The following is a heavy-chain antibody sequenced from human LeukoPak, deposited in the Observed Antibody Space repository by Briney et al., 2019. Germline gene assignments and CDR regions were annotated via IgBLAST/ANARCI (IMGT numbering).Heavy chain of an antibody. Sequence: PGGALRLSCAASGFTFSNAWMSWVRQAPGKGLEWVGRIKSKTDGGTTDYAAPVKGRFTISRDDSKNTLYLQMNSLKTEDTAVYYCTTVSGYQLIATQYFQHWGQGTLVTVSS. D-gene: IGHD2-2*01. V-gene: IGHV3-15*01. CDR2: IKSKTDGGTT. CDR3: TTVSGYQLIATQYFQH. J-gene: IGHJ1*01. CDR1: GFTFSNAW.